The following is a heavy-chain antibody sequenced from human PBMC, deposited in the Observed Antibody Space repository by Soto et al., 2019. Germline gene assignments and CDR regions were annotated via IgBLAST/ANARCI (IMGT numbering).Heavy chain of an antibody. D-gene: IGHD3-22*01. CDR1: GFTFSSYS. CDR3: ATMNGYFEY. J-gene: IGHJ4*02. Sequence: GGSLRLSCAAYGFTFSSYSMNWVRQTPGKGLEWVAAITATGDRTYYADSVTGRFTISRDNSKKTHYLQMTSLRAEDTAMYYCATMNGYFEYWGQGTPVTVSS. CDR2: ITATGDRT. V-gene: IGHV3-23*01.